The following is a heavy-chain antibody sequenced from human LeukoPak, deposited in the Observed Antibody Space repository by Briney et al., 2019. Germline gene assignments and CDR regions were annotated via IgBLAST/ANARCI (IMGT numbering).Heavy chain of an antibody. D-gene: IGHD6-19*01. CDR1: GYTFTSYA. J-gene: IGHJ4*02. Sequence: ASVKVSCKASGYTFTSYAMHWVRQAPGQRLEWMGWINAGNGNTKYSQKFQGRVTITGDTSASTAYMELSSLRSEDTAVYYCARDRWGSGWYSVDYWGQGTLVTVSS. CDR2: INAGNGNT. V-gene: IGHV1-3*01. CDR3: ARDRWGSGWYSVDY.